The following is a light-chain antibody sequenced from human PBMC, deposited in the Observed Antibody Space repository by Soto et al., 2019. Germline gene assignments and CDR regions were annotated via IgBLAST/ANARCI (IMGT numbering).Light chain of an antibody. J-gene: IGKJ4*01. V-gene: IGKV4-1*01. Sequence: DIVMTQSPDSLAVSLGERATINCKSSQTVLYRSNNMNYLSWYQQKPGQPPKLLIYWASTRESGVPDRFSGSGSGTDFTLTISSLQAEDVAVYYCQQYYSSPRTFGGGTMVEIK. CDR2: WAS. CDR1: QTVLYRSNNMNY. CDR3: QQYYSSPRT.